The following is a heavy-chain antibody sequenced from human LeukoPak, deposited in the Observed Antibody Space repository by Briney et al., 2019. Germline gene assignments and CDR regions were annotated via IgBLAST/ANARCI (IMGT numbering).Heavy chain of an antibody. CDR2: ISTYNGNT. CDR1: GYTFTTFD. V-gene: IGHV1-18*01. D-gene: IGHD6-19*01. CDR3: ARARSGAVARNYNWFDP. Sequence: GASVKVSCKASGYTFTTFDISWVRQAPGQGLEWMGWISTYNGNTNYAQNLQGRVTMTTDTSTSTAYMELRSLTSDDTAVYYCARARSGAVARNYNWFDPWGQGTLVTASS. J-gene: IGHJ5*02.